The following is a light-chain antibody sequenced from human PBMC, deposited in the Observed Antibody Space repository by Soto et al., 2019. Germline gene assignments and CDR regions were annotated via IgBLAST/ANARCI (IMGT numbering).Light chain of an antibody. CDR1: QGIGNG. CDR2: GAS. Sequence: DIQMTQSPSSLSASVGDRVTITCRASQGIGNGLTWYQQKSGKVPSLLIYGASTLQSGVPSRFSGSGSGTDFTLTFSSLQPEDVATYYCQKENGAPFTFGPGTKVDIQ. J-gene: IGKJ3*01. V-gene: IGKV1-27*01. CDR3: QKENGAPFT.